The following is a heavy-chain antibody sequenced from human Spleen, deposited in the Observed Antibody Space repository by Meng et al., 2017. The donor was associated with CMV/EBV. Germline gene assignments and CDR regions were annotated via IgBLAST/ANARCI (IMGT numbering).Heavy chain of an antibody. D-gene: IGHD4-17*01. V-gene: IGHV1-2*02. Sequence: ASVKVSCKASGYTFSGYDISWVRQAPGQGLEWMGWINPNSGGTNYAQKFQGRVTMTRDTSISTAYMELSRLRSDDTAVYYCARGPTPPYGDPHPLDWFDPWGQGTLVTVSS. CDR1: GYTFSGYD. CDR3: ARGPTPPYGDPHPLDWFDP. CDR2: INPNSGGT. J-gene: IGHJ5*02.